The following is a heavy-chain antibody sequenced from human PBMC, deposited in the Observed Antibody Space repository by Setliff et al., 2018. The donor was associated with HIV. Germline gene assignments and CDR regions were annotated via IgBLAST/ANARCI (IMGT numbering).Heavy chain of an antibody. Sequence: ASVKVSCKASGYTFTSYGISWVRQAPGQGLEWMGWISAYNGNTNYAHNLQGRVTMTTDTSTRTAYMELRSLTSDDTAVYYCARGPDVRGWFDPWGQGTLVTVSS. CDR2: ISAYNGNT. V-gene: IGHV1-18*01. J-gene: IGHJ5*02. CDR1: GYTFTSYG. D-gene: IGHD3-10*01. CDR3: ARGPDVRGWFDP.